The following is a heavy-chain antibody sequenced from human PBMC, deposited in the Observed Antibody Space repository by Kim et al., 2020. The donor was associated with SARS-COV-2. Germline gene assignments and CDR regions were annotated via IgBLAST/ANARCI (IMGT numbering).Heavy chain of an antibody. V-gene: IGHV3-21*01. J-gene: IGHJ4*02. CDR3: ARGNLRWY. D-gene: IGHD4-17*01. Sequence: SSYIYYADSVKGRFTISRDNAKNSLYLQMNSLRAEDTAVYYCARGNLRWYWGQGTLVTVSS. CDR2: SSYI.